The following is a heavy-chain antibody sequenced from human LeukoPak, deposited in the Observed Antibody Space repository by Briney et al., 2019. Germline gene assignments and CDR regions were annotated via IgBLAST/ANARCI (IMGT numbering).Heavy chain of an antibody. CDR2: IYTSGST. CDR1: GGPISSGSYY. CDR3: ARVPRITMVRGVI. D-gene: IGHD3-10*01. J-gene: IGHJ4*02. V-gene: IGHV4-61*02. Sequence: PSQTLSLTCTVSGGPISSGSYYWSWIRQPAGKGLEWIGRIYTSGSTNYNPSLKSRVTISVDTSKNQFSLKLSSVTAADTAVYYCARVPRITMVRGVIWGQGTLVTVSS.